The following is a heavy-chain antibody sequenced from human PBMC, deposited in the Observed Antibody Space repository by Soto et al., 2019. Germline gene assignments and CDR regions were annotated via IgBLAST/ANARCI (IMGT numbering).Heavy chain of an antibody. CDR3: ASYTAMAPYYYGMDV. D-gene: IGHD5-18*01. J-gene: IGHJ6*02. CDR2: IYYSGST. CDR1: GGSISSYY. Sequence: PSETLSLTCTVSGGSISSYYWSWIRQPPGKGLEWIGYIYYSGSTNYNPSLKSRVTISVDTSKNQFSLKLSSVTAADTAVYYCASYTAMAPYYYGMDVWGQGTTVTVSS. V-gene: IGHV4-59*01.